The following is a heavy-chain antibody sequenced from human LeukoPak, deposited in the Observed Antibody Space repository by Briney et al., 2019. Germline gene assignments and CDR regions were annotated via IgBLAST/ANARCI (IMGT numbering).Heavy chain of an antibody. CDR3: ARGLKYYYDSSGYFGWYFDL. V-gene: IGHV1-18*01. J-gene: IGHJ2*01. D-gene: IGHD3-22*01. CDR1: GYTFTSYG. Sequence: ASVKVSCTASGYTFTSYGISWVRQAPGQGLEWMGWISAYNGNTNYAQKLQGRVTMTTDTSTSTAYMELRSLRSEDTAVYYCARGLKYYYDSSGYFGWYFDLWGRGTLVTVSS. CDR2: ISAYNGNT.